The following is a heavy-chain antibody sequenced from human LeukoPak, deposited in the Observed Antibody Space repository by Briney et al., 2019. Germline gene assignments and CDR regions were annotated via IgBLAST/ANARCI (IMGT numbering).Heavy chain of an antibody. CDR2: ISGSGGST. Sequence: GGSLRLSCAASGFTFSSYAMSWVRQAPGKGPEWVSAISGSGGSTYYADSVKGRFTISRDNSKNTLYLQMNSLRAEDTAVYYCAKDREYCGGDCYSVYFDYWGQGTLVTVSS. J-gene: IGHJ4*02. V-gene: IGHV3-23*01. CDR3: AKDREYCGGDCYSVYFDY. CDR1: GFTFSSYA. D-gene: IGHD2-21*02.